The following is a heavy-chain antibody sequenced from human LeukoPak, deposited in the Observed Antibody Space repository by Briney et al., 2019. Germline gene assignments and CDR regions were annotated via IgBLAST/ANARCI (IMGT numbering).Heavy chain of an antibody. Sequence: SETLSLTCTVSGDSVISGTSFWGWIRQHPWKGLVWVVYIHHSGHTYDYRSLQSRVIISMDKSKNQFSLKLNSVTAADTAVYYCARYCSSTSCPFDYWGQGALVTVSS. D-gene: IGHD2-2*01. CDR1: GDSVISGTSF. V-gene: IGHV4-31*03. CDR2: IHHSGHT. J-gene: IGHJ4*02. CDR3: ARYCSSTSCPFDY.